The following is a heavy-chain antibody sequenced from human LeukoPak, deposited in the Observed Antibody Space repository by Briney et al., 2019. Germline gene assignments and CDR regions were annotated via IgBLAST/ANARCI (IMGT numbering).Heavy chain of an antibody. Sequence: PGGSLRLSCAASGFTFSNYWMTWVRQAPGKGLEGVANIKQDGSEKYYVDSVKGRFTISRDNAKNSLYLQMNSLRAEDTAVYYCARSETTYYYDSSVYFYYYYGMDVWGKGTTVTVSS. D-gene: IGHD3-22*01. CDR1: GFTFSNYW. CDR3: ARSETTYYYDSSVYFYYYYGMDV. V-gene: IGHV3-7*01. J-gene: IGHJ6*04. CDR2: IKQDGSEK.